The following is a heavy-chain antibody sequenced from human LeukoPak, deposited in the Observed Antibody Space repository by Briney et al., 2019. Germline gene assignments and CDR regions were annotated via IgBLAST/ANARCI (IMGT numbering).Heavy chain of an antibody. J-gene: IGHJ4*02. CDR1: GGSFSGYY. D-gene: IGHD2-2*01. CDR3: ARSGIVVVPAAFYYFDY. Sequence: SETLSLTCDVYGGSFSGYYWSWIRQPPGKGLEWIGEINHSGSTNYNPSLKSRVTISVDTSKDQFSLKLSSVTAADTAVYYCARSGIVVVPAAFYYFDYWGQGTLVTVSS. V-gene: IGHV4-34*01. CDR2: INHSGST.